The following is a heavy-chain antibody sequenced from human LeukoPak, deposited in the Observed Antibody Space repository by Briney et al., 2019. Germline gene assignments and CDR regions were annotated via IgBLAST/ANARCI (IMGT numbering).Heavy chain of an antibody. CDR3: ATDGAGFDT. V-gene: IGHV3-11*01. J-gene: IGHJ5*02. CDR2: INIGGTNT. CDR1: RLTFSDYY. Sequence: GGSLRLSCAASRLTFSDYYMSWIRQAPGKGLEWLSYINIGGTNTHYADSVKGRFTISRDNAKKSLYLEMTNLGAEDTAVYYCATDGAGFDTWGQGVLVTVSS.